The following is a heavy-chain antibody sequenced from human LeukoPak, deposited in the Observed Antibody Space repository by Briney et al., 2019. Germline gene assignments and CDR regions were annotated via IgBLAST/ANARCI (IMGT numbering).Heavy chain of an antibody. Sequence: GRSLRLSRAASGFTFSSYAMHWVRQAPGKGLEWVAVISYDGSNKYYADSVKGRFTISRDNSKNTLYLQMNSLRAKDMAVYYCAKGTMGRGFGYWGQGTLVTVSS. V-gene: IGHV3-30*04. CDR3: AKGTMGRGFGY. CDR2: ISYDGSNK. D-gene: IGHD3-10*01. J-gene: IGHJ4*02. CDR1: GFTFSSYA.